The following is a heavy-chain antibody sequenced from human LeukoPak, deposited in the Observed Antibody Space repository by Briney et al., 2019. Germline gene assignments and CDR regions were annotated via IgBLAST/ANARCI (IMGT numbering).Heavy chain of an antibody. J-gene: IGHJ4*02. CDR1: GGSISSGDYY. D-gene: IGHD3-22*01. V-gene: IGHV4-30-4*01. CDR2: NYYSGST. Sequence: SQTLSLTCTVSGGSISSGDYYWSWIRQPPGKGLEWLGYNYYSGSTYYNPSLKSRVTISVDTSKNQFSLKLSSVTAADTAVYYCARGSPSDYYDSSGYYFSNWGQGTLVTVSS. CDR3: ARGSPSDYYDSSGYYFSN.